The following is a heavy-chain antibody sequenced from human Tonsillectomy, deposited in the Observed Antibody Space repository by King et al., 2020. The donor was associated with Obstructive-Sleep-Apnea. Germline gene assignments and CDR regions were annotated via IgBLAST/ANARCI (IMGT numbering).Heavy chain of an antibody. D-gene: IGHD1-26*01. CDR1: GFAFGYYY. J-gene: IGHJ4*02. CDR3: ARDRGVGASGYDY. V-gene: IGHV3-11*05. CDR2: ISISSSYT. Sequence: VQLVESGGGLVKPGGSLRLSCAASGFAFGYYYMGWSRQAPGKGLEWVSYISISSSYTDYADSVRGRFTISRDNAKGSLYLQMNSLRVDDTATYYCARDRGVGASGYDYWGQGTLVTVSS.